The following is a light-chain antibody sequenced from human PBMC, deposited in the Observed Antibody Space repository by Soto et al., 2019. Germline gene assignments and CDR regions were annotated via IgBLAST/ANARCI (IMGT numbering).Light chain of an antibody. Sequence: DIQMTQSPSTLSASVGDRVTITCRASQSISSWLAWYQQKPGKAPKLLIYDVSSLESGVPSRFSGSGSGTEFTLTISSLQPDDFATYYCHQYKTYWTFGQGTKVEIK. J-gene: IGKJ1*01. V-gene: IGKV1-5*01. CDR1: QSISSW. CDR3: HQYKTYWT. CDR2: DVS.